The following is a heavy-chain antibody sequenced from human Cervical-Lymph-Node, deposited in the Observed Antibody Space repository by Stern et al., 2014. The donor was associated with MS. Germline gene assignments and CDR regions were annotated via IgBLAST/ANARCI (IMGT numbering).Heavy chain of an antibody. CDR2: IYPGDAYT. Sequence: VQLGESGAEVKKPGGSLKISCKGSGYSFTSYWIGWVRQVPGKGLEWMGFIYPGDAYTRYSPSFQGQVAISADNSISTAYLQWSNLKASDTAMYYCASSLRFGVAPYDAFDIWGQGTMVTVSS. J-gene: IGHJ3*02. D-gene: IGHD3-3*01. V-gene: IGHV5-51*01. CDR3: ASSLRFGVAPYDAFDI. CDR1: GYSFTSYW.